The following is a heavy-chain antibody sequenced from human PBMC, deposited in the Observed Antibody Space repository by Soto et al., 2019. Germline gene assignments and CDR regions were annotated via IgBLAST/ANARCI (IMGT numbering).Heavy chain of an antibody. CDR1: GFTFSSYA. D-gene: IGHD1-26*01. CDR2: ISGSGGST. V-gene: IGHV3-23*01. J-gene: IGHJ4*02. Sequence: GGSLRLSCAASGFTFSSYAMSWVRQAPGKWLEWVSGISGSGGSTDYADSVKGRFTISRDNSKNTLYLQLNSLRADDTAVYYCAKPRIVGATSDFDYWGQGTLVTVSS. CDR3: AKPRIVGATSDFDY.